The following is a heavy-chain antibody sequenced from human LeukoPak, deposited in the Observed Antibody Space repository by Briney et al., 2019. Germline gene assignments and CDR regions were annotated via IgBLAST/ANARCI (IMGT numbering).Heavy chain of an antibody. J-gene: IGHJ4*02. V-gene: IGHV3-23*01. Sequence: GGSLRLSCAASVLAFSSYAMSWVRQAPGKGLEWVSTISVASNTFYADSVKGRFTISRDNSRNTVYPQMTSLRADDTAVYYCADYGVSGVRNNFYWGQGTLVTVSS. CDR2: ISVASNT. D-gene: IGHD3-3*01. CDR3: ADYGVSGVRNNFY. CDR1: VLAFSSYA.